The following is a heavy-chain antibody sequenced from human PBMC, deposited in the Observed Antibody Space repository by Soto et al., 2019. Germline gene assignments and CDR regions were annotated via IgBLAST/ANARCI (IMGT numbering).Heavy chain of an antibody. V-gene: IGHV3-23*01. J-gene: IGHJ4*02. CDR2: ISGSGGST. Sequence: PGGSLRLSCAASGFTFSSYAMSWVRQAPGKGLEWVSAISGSGGSTYYADSVKGRFTISRDNSKNTLYLQMNSLRAEDTAVYYCAKDRATYYYDSRGYYAPLLKWGQGTLVTVSS. D-gene: IGHD3-22*01. CDR3: AKDRATYYYDSRGYYAPLLK. CDR1: GFTFSSYA.